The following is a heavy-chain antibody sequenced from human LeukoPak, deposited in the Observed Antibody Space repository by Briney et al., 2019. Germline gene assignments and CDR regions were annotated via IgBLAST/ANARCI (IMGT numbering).Heavy chain of an antibody. CDR3: ARDQPYDRFDY. D-gene: IGHD5-12*01. CDR2: IYYSGST. J-gene: IGHJ4*02. V-gene: IGHV4-61*08. Sequence: SETLSLTCTVSGGSISSGGYYWSWIRQPPGKGLEWIGYIYYSGSTYYNPSLKSRVTVSVDRSKNQFSLKLSSVTAADTAVYYCARDQPYDRFDYWGQGTLVTVSS. CDR1: GGSISSGGYY.